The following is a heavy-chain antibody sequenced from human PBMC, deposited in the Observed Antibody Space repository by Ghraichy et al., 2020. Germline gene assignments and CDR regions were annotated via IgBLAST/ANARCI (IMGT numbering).Heavy chain of an antibody. CDR1: GFIFSSYN. Sequence: GESLNISCAASGFIFSSYNMNWVRQAPGKGLEWVSYISSTSSTRYYADSVKGRFTISRDNGKNSLYLQMNSLRDEDTAVYYCARDLPGPNDYWGQGTLVTVYS. J-gene: IGHJ4*02. CDR3: ARDLPGPNDY. CDR2: ISSTSSTR. V-gene: IGHV3-48*02.